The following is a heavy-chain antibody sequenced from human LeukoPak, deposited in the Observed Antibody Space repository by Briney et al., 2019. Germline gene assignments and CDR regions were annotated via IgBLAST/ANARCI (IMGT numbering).Heavy chain of an antibody. J-gene: IGHJ6*04. Sequence: GGSLRLSCAASGFSNYTMHWVRQAPGKGLEWVAVISYDGSNKYYADSVKGRFTISRDNAKNSVYLQMNSLRAEDTAVYYCAELGITMIGGVWGKGTTVTISS. V-gene: IGHV3-30*04. CDR1: GFSNYT. CDR2: ISYDGSNK. D-gene: IGHD3-10*02. CDR3: AELGITMIGGV.